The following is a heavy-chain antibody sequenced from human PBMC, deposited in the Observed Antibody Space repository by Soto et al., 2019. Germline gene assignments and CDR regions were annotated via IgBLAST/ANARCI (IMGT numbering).Heavy chain of an antibody. CDR2: TSAYNGNT. D-gene: IGHD2-2*02. Sequence: QVPLVQSGAEVKKPGASVKVSCKASGYTFTSYGISWVRQAPGQGLEWMGWTSAYNGNTNYAQKLQGRVTMTTDTSTSTAYMELRSLRSDDTAVYYCARYCSSTSCYTTGEDWFDPWGQGTLVTVSS. J-gene: IGHJ5*02. CDR1: GYTFTSYG. V-gene: IGHV1-18*01. CDR3: ARYCSSTSCYTTGEDWFDP.